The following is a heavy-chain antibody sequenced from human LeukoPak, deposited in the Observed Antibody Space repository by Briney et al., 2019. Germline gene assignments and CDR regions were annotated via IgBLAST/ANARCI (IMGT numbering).Heavy chain of an antibody. CDR2: IYSGGST. Sequence: PGGSLRLSCAASGFIVSSNYMSWVRQAPGKGLEWVSVIYSGGSTYYADSVKGRFTISRDNSKNTLYLQMNSLRAEDTAVYYCVKSRISVSGSGDYWGQGTLVTVTS. J-gene: IGHJ4*02. V-gene: IGHV3-53*01. CDR3: VKSRISVSGSGDY. CDR1: GFIVSSNY. D-gene: IGHD6-19*01.